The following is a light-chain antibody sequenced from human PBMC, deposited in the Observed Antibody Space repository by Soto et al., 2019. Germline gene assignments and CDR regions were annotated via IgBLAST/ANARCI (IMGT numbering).Light chain of an antibody. V-gene: IGLV2-14*01. CDR2: DVS. CDR3: SSYISSGTVV. CDR1: SSDVGGYNF. Sequence: QSALTQPASVSGSPGQSITISCTGTSSDVGGYNFVSWFQQHPGTAPKLLIYDVSSRPSGVSNRFSGSKSGNTASLTISGLQAEDEADYYCSSYISSGTVVFGGGTKLTVL. J-gene: IGLJ2*01.